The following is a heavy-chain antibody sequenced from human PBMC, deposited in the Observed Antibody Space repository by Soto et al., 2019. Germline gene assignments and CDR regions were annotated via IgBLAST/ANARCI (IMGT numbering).Heavy chain of an antibody. CDR2: IDWDDDK. Sequence: PSQTLTLTCTFSGFSLSTSGMCVSWIRQPPGKALEWLALIDWDDDKYYSTSLKTRLTISKDTSKNQVVLTMTNMDPVDTATYYCARIRYYDSSGYYRIDAFDIWGQGTMVTVSS. V-gene: IGHV2-70*01. D-gene: IGHD3-22*01. J-gene: IGHJ3*02. CDR1: GFSLSTSGMC. CDR3: ARIRYYDSSGYYRIDAFDI.